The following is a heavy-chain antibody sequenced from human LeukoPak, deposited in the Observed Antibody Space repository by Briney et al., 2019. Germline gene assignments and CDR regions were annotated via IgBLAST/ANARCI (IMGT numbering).Heavy chain of an antibody. Sequence: GGSLRLPCAASQFTFSNYWMNWVRQAPGKGLEWVANIKQDGSEKYYVDSVKGRFTISRDNAKNSLYLQMNSLRAEDTAVYYCARETAYGSGIHWGQGTLVTVSS. CDR1: QFTFSNYW. J-gene: IGHJ4*02. V-gene: IGHV3-7*01. CDR2: IKQDGSEK. CDR3: ARETAYGSGIH. D-gene: IGHD3-10*01.